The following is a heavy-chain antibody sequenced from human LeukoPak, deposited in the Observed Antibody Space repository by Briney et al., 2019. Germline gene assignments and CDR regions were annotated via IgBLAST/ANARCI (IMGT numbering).Heavy chain of an antibody. J-gene: IGHJ6*02. CDR1: GFTFTSYS. V-gene: IGHV3-21*01. D-gene: IGHD5-24*01. Sequence: GGSLRLSCAASGFTFTSYSMNWVRQAPGRGLEWVSSISSSSTYIYYADSVKGRFTISRDNAKNSLYLQMNSLRAEDTAVYYCARVKIKGYYYGMDVWGQGTTVTVSS. CDR2: ISSSSTYI. CDR3: ARVKIKGYYYGMDV.